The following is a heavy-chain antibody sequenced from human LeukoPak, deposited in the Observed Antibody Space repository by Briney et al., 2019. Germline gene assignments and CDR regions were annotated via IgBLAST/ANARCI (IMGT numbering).Heavy chain of an antibody. CDR2: IYYSGST. V-gene: IGHV4-31*03. CDR1: GGSISSGDYY. Sequence: PSQTLSLTCTVSGGSISSGDYYWSWIRQHPGKSLEWIGYIYYSGSTYYNPSLKSRVTISVDTSKNQFSLKLSSVTAADTAVYYCARDRRIVVVPAAMQYYYYGMDVWGQGTTVTVSS. CDR3: ARDRRIVVVPAAMQYYYYGMDV. J-gene: IGHJ6*02. D-gene: IGHD2-2*01.